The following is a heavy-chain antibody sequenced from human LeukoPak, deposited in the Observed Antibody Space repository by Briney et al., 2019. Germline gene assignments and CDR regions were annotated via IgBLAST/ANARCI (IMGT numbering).Heavy chain of an antibody. CDR2: ISYDGSNK. CDR3: AREAGDSPALDH. Sequence: GRSLRLSCAASGFTFSTYGMHWVRQAPGKGLEWVAVISYDGSNKYYADSVKGRFTISRDNSKNTLYLQMNSLRAEDTAVYYCAREAGDSPALDHWGQGTLVTVSS. D-gene: IGHD4-17*01. CDR1: GFTFSTYG. V-gene: IGHV3-30*03. J-gene: IGHJ4*02.